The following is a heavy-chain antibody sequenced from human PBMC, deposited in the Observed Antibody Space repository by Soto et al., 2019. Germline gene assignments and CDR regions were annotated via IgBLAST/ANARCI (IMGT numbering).Heavy chain of an antibody. CDR1: GFTFSSYA. Sequence: GGSLRLSCAASGFTFSSYAMSWVRQAPGKGLEWVSAISGSGGSTYHADSVKGRFTISRDNSKNTLYLQMNSLRAEDTAVYYCAKDRDIVVVVAARAYYFDYWGQGTLVTVSS. CDR2: ISGSGGST. J-gene: IGHJ4*02. D-gene: IGHD2-15*01. V-gene: IGHV3-23*01. CDR3: AKDRDIVVVVAARAYYFDY.